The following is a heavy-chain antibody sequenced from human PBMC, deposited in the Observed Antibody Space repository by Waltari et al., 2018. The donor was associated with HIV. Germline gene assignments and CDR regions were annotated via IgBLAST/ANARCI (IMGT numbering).Heavy chain of an antibody. V-gene: IGHV1-69*08. Sequence: QLVQSGAEVRKPGSSVRVSYKASGGEFNSYSINWVRQVNGQGLEWLGRIIPMSNTENNAQKFQGRVTITADKSTSTAYMELISLKSDDTGVYYCASARETMGVDFESWGQGSLVTVSS. J-gene: IGHJ4*02. CDR1: GGEFNSYS. D-gene: IGHD3-10*01. CDR3: ASARETMGVDFES. CDR2: IIPMSNTE.